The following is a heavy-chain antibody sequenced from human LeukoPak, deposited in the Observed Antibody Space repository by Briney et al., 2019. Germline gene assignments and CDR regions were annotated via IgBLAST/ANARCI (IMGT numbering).Heavy chain of an antibody. CDR2: ISGSGGST. D-gene: IGHD4-17*01. V-gene: IGHV3-23*01. CDR1: GFTFSSYA. J-gene: IGHJ6*02. CDR3: AKEGGVRGTVTTMYYYYYYGMDV. Sequence: PGGSLRLSCAASGFTFSSYAMSWVRQAPGKGLEWVSAISGSGGSTYHADSVKGRFTISRDNSKNTLYLQMNSLRAEDTAVYYCAKEGGVRGTVTTMYYYYYYGMDVWGQGTTVTVSS.